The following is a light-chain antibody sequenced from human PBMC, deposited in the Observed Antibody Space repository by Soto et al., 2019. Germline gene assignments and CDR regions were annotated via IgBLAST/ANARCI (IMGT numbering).Light chain of an antibody. CDR2: KAS. CDR1: QSISSW. V-gene: IGKV1-5*03. CDR3: QQYNSYWT. J-gene: IGKJ1*01. Sequence: DIQMTQSPSTLSASVGDRVTITCRASQSISSWLAWYQQKPGKAPKLLIYKASILESGGPSRFSGSGSGTEFTLTINSLQPDDFATYYCQQYNSYWTFGQGTKVEIK.